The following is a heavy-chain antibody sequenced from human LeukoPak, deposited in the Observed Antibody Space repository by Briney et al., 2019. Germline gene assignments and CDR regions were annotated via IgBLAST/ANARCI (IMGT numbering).Heavy chain of an antibody. CDR3: ARGAAYYYDSSGYYDVDY. V-gene: IGHV3-21*01. J-gene: IGHJ4*02. D-gene: IGHD3-22*01. CDR1: GFTFSSYS. Sequence: NPGGSLRLSCAASGFTFSSYSMNWVRQAPGKGLEWVSSISSSSSYIYYADSVKGRFTISRDNAKNSLYLQMNSLRAEDTAVYYCARGAAYYYDSSGYYDVDYWGQGTLVTVSS. CDR2: ISSSSSYI.